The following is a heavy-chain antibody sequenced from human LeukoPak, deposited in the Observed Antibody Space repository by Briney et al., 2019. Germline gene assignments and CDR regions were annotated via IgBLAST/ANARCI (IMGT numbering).Heavy chain of an antibody. V-gene: IGHV1-18*01. J-gene: IGHJ6*03. CDR2: ISAYNGNA. D-gene: IGHD3-22*01. CDR3: AREPTTYYYDSSGYYPYYYYYMDV. Sequence: GASVKVSCKASGYTFTSYGISWVRQAPGQGLEWMGWISAYNGNANYAQKLQGRVTMTTDTSTSTAYMELRSLRSDDTAVYYCAREPTTYYYDSSGYYPYYYYYMDVWGKGTTVTVSS. CDR1: GYTFTSYG.